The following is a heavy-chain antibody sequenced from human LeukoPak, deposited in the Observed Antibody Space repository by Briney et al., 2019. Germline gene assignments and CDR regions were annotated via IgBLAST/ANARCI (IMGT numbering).Heavy chain of an antibody. Sequence: GGSLRLSCAASGFTFSDYYMSWICQAPGKGLEWVSYISSSSSYTNYADSVKGRFTISRDNSKSTLFLQMNSLRGEDTAVYYCVRLGSGWSFDYWGQGTLVTVSS. CDR1: GFTFSDYY. V-gene: IGHV3-11*06. J-gene: IGHJ4*02. CDR3: VRLGSGWSFDY. CDR2: ISSSSSYT. D-gene: IGHD6-19*01.